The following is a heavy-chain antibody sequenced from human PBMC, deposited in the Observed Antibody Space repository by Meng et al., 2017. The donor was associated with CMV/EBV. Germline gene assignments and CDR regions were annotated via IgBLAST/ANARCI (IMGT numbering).Heavy chain of an antibody. D-gene: IGHD3-22*01. CDR3: ARGEYYYESSGTDY. Sequence: ASGVTFISYSLDWVRKSPGKGLEWVSSITSSSNYIYYADSVKGRFTISRDNAKNALYLQMNSLRAEDTGVYYCARGEYYYESSGTDYWGQGTLVTVSS. CDR1: GVTFISYS. V-gene: IGHV3-21*01. J-gene: IGHJ4*02. CDR2: ITSSSNYI.